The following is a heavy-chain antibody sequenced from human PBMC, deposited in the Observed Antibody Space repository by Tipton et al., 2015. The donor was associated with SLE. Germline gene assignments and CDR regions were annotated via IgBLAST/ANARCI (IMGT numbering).Heavy chain of an antibody. CDR2: ISGSGGST. CDR1: GFTFSSYA. J-gene: IGHJ3*02. V-gene: IGHV3-23*01. D-gene: IGHD2-15*01. CDR3: AKTLQGLGYCSGGSCYDAFEI. Sequence: SLRLSCAASGFTFSSYAMSWVRQAPGKGLEWVSAISGSGGSTYYADSVKGRFTISRDNSKNTLYLQMNSLRAEVTAVYYCAKTLQGLGYCSGGSCYDAFEIWGQGTMGTVSS.